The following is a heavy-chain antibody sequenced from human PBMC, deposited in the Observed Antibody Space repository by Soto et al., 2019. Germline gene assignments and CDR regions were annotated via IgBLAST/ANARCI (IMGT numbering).Heavy chain of an antibody. D-gene: IGHD4-17*01. CDR1: GFTFSSYA. J-gene: IGHJ1*01. Sequence: QVQLVESGGGVVQPGRSLRLSCAASGFTFSSYAMHWVRQAPGKGLEWVAVISYDGSNKYYADSVKGRFTISRDNSKNTLYRQMNSLRAEDTAVYYCARDYSSRLREQYFQHWGQGTLVTVSS. CDR3: ARDYSSRLREQYFQH. V-gene: IGHV3-30-3*01. CDR2: ISYDGSNK.